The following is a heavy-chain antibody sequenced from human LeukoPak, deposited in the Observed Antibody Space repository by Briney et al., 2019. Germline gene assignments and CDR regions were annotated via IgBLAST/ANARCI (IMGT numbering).Heavy chain of an antibody. V-gene: IGHV1-2*02. D-gene: IGHD3-3*01. Sequence: ASVKVSCKASGYTFTGYYMHWVRQAPGQGLEWMGWINPNSGGTNCAQKFQGRVTMTRDTSISTAYMELSRLRSDDTAVYYCARDPTPNYDFWSGSPFYDYWGQGTLVTVSS. J-gene: IGHJ4*02. CDR2: INPNSGGT. CDR1: GYTFTGYY. CDR3: ARDPTPNYDFWSGSPFYDY.